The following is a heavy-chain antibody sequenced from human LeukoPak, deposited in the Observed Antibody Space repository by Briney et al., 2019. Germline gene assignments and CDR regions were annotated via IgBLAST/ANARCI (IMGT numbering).Heavy chain of an antibody. CDR1: GYTFTSYG. D-gene: IGHD3-22*01. V-gene: IGHV1-18*01. CDR2: ISADNGST. J-gene: IGHJ3*02. Sequence: GASVKVSCKASGYTFTSYGISWVRQAPGQGLEWMGWISADNGSTNYAQKLQGRVTMTTDTSTSTAYMELRSLRSDDTAVYYCAREAYYDSSGTMGAFDIWGQGTMVTVSS. CDR3: AREAYYDSSGTMGAFDI.